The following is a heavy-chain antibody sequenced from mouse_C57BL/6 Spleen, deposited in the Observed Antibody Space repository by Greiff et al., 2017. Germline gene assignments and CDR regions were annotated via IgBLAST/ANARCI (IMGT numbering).Heavy chain of an antibody. CDR2: IYPRDGST. Sequence: VQLQQSDAELVKPGASVKISCKVSGYTFTDHTIHWMKQRPEQGLEWIGYIYPRDGSTKYNEKFKGKATLTADKSSSTAYMQLNSLTSEDSAVYFCARSGPFYYGSSYRNYFDYWGQGTTLTVSS. CDR1: GYTFTDHT. J-gene: IGHJ2*01. V-gene: IGHV1-78*01. D-gene: IGHD1-1*01. CDR3: ARSGPFYYGSSYRNYFDY.